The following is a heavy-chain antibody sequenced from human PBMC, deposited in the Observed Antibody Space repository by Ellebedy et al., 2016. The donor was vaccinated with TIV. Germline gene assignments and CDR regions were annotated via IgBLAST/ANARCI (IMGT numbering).Heavy chain of an antibody. CDR3: AKGGGARAARPPPDDY. V-gene: IGHV3-23*01. CDR2: ISGSGGST. Sequence: GGSLRLSCAASGFTFSSYAMSWVRQAPGKGLEWVSAISGSGGSTYYADSVKGRFTISRDNSKNTLYLQMNSLRAEDTAVYYCAKGGGARAARPPPDDYWGQGTLVTVSS. D-gene: IGHD3-16*01. CDR1: GFTFSSYA. J-gene: IGHJ4*02.